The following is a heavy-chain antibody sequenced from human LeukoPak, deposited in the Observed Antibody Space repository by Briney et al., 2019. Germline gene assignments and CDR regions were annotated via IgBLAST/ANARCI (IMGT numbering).Heavy chain of an antibody. J-gene: IGHJ4*02. CDR1: GYTFTGYY. D-gene: IGHD2-15*01. CDR2: INPNSGGT. Sequence: ASVKVSCKASGYTFTGYYMHWVRQAPGQGLEWMGWINPNSGGTNYAQKFQGWVTMTRDTSISTACMELSRLRSDDTAVYYCARDFCSGGSCYPGYWGQGTLVTVSS. CDR3: ARDFCSGGSCYPGY. V-gene: IGHV1-2*04.